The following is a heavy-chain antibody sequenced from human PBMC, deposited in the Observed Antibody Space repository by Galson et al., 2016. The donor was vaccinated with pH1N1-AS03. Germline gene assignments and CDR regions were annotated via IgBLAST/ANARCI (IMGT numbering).Heavy chain of an antibody. Sequence: ETLSLTCSVSGVSINSHLWTWIRQTPGKELEWIGNLDHTGNTEYSPSLKTRVSISVDTSKNQLSLRLKSVTAAGTAVYYCARQGQWLVEHYYYGMDVWGHGTTVTVSS. CDR3: ARQGQWLVEHYYYGMDV. J-gene: IGHJ6*02. CDR1: GVSINSHL. CDR2: LDHTGNT. V-gene: IGHV4-59*08. D-gene: IGHD6-19*01.